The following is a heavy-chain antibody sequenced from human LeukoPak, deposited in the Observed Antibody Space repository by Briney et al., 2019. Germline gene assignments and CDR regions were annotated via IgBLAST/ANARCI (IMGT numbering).Heavy chain of an antibody. D-gene: IGHD4-4*01. J-gene: IGHJ6*02. CDR1: GGSISSYY. V-gene: IGHV4-59*01. Sequence: PSETPSLTCTVSGGSISSYYWSWIRQPPGKGLEWIGYIYYSGSTNYNPSLKSRVTIPVDTSKNQFSLKLSSVTAADTAVYYCARLSSTVTYYYYGMDVWGQGTTVTVSS. CDR2: IYYSGST. CDR3: ARLSSTVTYYYYGMDV.